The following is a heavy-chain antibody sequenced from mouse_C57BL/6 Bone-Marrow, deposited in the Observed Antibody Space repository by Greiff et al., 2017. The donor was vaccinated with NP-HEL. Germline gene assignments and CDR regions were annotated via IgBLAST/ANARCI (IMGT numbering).Heavy chain of an antibody. J-gene: IGHJ1*03. CDR1: GYTFTSYW. D-gene: IGHD1-1*01. CDR3: ARDYGSSRYFDV. CDR2: IYPGSGST. Sequence: QVHVKQPGAELVKPGASVKMSCKASGYTFTSYWITWVKQRPGQGLEWIGDIYPGSGSTNYNEKFKSKASLTVDTSSSTAYMQLSSLTSEDSAVYYCARDYGSSRYFDVWGTGTTVTVSS. V-gene: IGHV1-55*01.